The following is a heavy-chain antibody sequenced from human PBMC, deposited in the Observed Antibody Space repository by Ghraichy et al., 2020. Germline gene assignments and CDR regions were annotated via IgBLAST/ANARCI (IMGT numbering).Heavy chain of an antibody. V-gene: IGHV5-51*01. Sequence: GESLNISRKGSGYSFTTYWIGWVRQMPGKGLEWMGIIYPGDSDTRYSPSFQGQVTISADKSISTAYLQWSSLKASDTAMYYCARQRCSGGSCYSRYWGQGTLVTVSS. CDR1: GYSFTTYW. J-gene: IGHJ4*02. D-gene: IGHD2-15*01. CDR2: IYPGDSDT. CDR3: ARQRCSGGSCYSRY.